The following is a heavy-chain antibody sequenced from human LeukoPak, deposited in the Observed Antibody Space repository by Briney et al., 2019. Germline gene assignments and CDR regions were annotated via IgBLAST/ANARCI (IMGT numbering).Heavy chain of an antibody. J-gene: IGHJ4*02. V-gene: IGHV1-46*01. CDR3: ARENVADSSGWSHFDY. CDR2: INPSDGRT. D-gene: IGHD6-19*01. CDR1: GYTFAGYH. Sequence: GASVKVSCKASGYTFAGYHIHWVRRAPGQGLEWMGIINPSDGRTSYAQEFQDRVILTSDTSTRTVYMELRSLRFEDKAEYYCARENVADSSGWSHFDYWGQGILVIVSS.